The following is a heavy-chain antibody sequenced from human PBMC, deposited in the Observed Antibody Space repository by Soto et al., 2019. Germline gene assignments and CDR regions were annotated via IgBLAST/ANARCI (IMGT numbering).Heavy chain of an antibody. CDR3: ATADGFGVVTPFFEY. CDR2: SFYRGST. J-gene: IGHJ4*02. Sequence: QVQLQESGPGLVKPSETLSLTCSVSGGSISSRSHYWGWIRQSPGKHLEWIGSSFYRGSTHYNPSLKTRVIISVDTSKNKVSLNLYSVTAADTAVYYCATADGFGVVTPFFEYWGQGILVTVSS. V-gene: IGHV4-39*01. D-gene: IGHD3-3*01. CDR1: GGSISSRSHY.